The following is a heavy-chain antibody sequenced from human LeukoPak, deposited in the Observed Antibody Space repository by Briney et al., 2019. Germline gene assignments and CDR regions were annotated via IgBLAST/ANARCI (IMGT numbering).Heavy chain of an antibody. V-gene: IGHV3-23*01. Sequence: GGSLRLSCAASGFTFSSYAMSWVRQAPGKGLEWVSAISGSGGSTYYADSVKGRFTISRDNSKNTLYLQMNSLRDEDTAVYYCAYPYGSGSYRRYYYYGMDVWGQGTTVTVSS. CDR1: GFTFSSYA. CDR2: ISGSGGST. D-gene: IGHD3-10*01. J-gene: IGHJ6*02. CDR3: AYPYGSGSYRRYYYYGMDV.